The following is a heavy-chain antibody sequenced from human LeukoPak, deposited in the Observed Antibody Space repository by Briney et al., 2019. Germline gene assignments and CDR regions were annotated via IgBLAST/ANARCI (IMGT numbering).Heavy chain of an antibody. D-gene: IGHD3-9*01. CDR2: ISGSGGST. CDR1: GFTFSSYA. V-gene: IGHV3-23*01. Sequence: SGGSLRLSCAASGFTFSSYAMSWVRQAPGKGLEWVSAISGSGGSTYYADSVKGRFTISRDNSKNTLYLQMNSLRAEDTAVYYCAKSLSGGRYFDWLFPIDAFDIWGQGTMVAVSS. CDR3: AKSLSGGRYFDWLFPIDAFDI. J-gene: IGHJ3*02.